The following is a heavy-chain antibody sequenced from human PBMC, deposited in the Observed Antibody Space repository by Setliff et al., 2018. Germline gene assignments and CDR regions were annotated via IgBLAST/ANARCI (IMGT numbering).Heavy chain of an antibody. CDR1: GFTFSSYW. V-gene: IGHV3-21*01. J-gene: IGHJ4*02. Sequence: GGSLRLSCAASGFTFSSYWMSWVRQAPGKGLEWVSSISSSSSYIYYADSVKGRFTISRDNAKNSLYLQMNSLRAEDTAVYYCARATLTIFGVVTPFDYWGQGTLVTVSS. CDR3: ARATLTIFGVVTPFDY. CDR2: ISSSSSYI. D-gene: IGHD3-3*01.